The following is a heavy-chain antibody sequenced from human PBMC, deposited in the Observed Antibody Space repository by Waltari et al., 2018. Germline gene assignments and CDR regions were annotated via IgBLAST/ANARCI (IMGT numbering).Heavy chain of an antibody. CDR3: ARRPRYCTGGVCYPFDP. J-gene: IGHJ5*02. Sequence: QLQLQESGPGLVKPSETLSLTCSVSGDSVSSNNSYWGWIRQPPGKGLEWIGTISYSGNAYYNPSLKSRVTISLDTSKNQFSLKLSSVTAADTAVYYCARRPRYCTGGVCYPFDPWGQGTLVTVSS. CDR1: GDSVSSNNSY. D-gene: IGHD2-8*02. CDR2: ISYSGNA. V-gene: IGHV4-39*07.